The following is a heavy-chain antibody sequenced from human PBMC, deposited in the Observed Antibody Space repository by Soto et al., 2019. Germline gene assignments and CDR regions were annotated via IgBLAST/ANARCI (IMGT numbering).Heavy chain of an antibody. CDR2: IISSSYHFI. V-gene: IGHV3-21*01. CDR1: GFTFSSYS. Sequence: PGGSLRLSCAASGFTFSSYSMNWVRQAPGRGLEWVSSIISSSYHFIYYADSVKGRFTISRDNAKNSLYLQMNSLRVEDTAVYYCARGSGGYCSGSSCYYEFDYWGQGTQVTVSS. J-gene: IGHJ4*02. D-gene: IGHD2-2*01. CDR3: ARGSGGYCSGSSCYYEFDY.